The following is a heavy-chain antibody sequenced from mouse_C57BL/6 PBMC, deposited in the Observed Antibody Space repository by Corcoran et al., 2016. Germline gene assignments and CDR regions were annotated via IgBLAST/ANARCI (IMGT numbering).Heavy chain of an antibody. V-gene: IGHV1-26*01. D-gene: IGHD2-4*01. CDR3: ARSPRYYDYDEVYFDY. CDR1: GYTLTDYY. Sequence: EVQLQQSGPELVKPGSSVKISCKASGYTLTDYYMNWVKQSHGKRLEWIGDINPNNGGTSYNQKFKGKATLTVDKSSSTDYMERSSLTSEDSAVNYCARSPRYYDYDEVYFDYWGQDTTLTVSS. J-gene: IGHJ2*01. CDR2: INPNNGGT.